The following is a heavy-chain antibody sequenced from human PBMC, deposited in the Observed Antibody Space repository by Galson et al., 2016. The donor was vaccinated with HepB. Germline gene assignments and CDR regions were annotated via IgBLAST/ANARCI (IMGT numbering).Heavy chain of an antibody. Sequence: SLRLSCAASGFTFDDYAMHWVRQAPGKGLEWVSGISWNSGNIGYADSVKGRFTISRDNAKNSLYLQMNSLRAEDTALYYCAKSDYGDYGDGMDVWGQGTTVTVSS. D-gene: IGHD4-17*01. CDR3: AKSDYGDYGDGMDV. J-gene: IGHJ6*02. CDR2: ISWNSGNI. CDR1: GFTFDDYA. V-gene: IGHV3-9*01.